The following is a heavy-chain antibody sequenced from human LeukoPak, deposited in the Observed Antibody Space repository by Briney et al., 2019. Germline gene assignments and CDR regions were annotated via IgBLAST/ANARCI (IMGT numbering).Heavy chain of an antibody. J-gene: IGHJ4*02. D-gene: IGHD6-19*01. Sequence: SETLSLTCAVYGGSFSGYYWSWIRQPPGKGLEWIGEINHSGSTNYNPSLKSRVTISVDTSKNQFSLKLSSVTAADTAVYYCARTGGSGWYSRNYFDYWGQGTLVTVSS. CDR3: ARTGGSGWYSRNYFDY. CDR2: INHSGST. CDR1: GGSFSGYY. V-gene: IGHV4-34*01.